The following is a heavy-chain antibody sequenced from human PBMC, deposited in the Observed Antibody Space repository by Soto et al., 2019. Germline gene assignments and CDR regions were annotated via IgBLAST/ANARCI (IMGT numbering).Heavy chain of an antibody. CDR1: GFTFSSHW. Sequence: EVQLVESGAGLAQPGGSLRLSCAASGFTFSSHWIHWVRQAPGKGLVWVSRINGDGSSTSYADSVKGRFTISRDNAKNTLYLKMNMLRVVDTAGYYGARRRDGDNFCGDCWGQGARVTVSS. CDR3: ARRRDGDNFCGDC. J-gene: IGHJ4*02. CDR2: INGDGSST. V-gene: IGHV3-74*01.